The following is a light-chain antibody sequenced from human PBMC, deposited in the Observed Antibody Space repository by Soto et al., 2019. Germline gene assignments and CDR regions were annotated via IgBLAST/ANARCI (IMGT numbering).Light chain of an antibody. CDR2: GAS. V-gene: IGKV3-15*01. J-gene: IGKJ5*01. Sequence: ASQSVSSIVAWQQQQPGQPRTLLXYGASTTATGIPASFSGGGSGTEFPLTISSLPSEDFAVYYCQQYNNWPPLTFGQGTRLEIK. CDR1: QSVSSI. CDR3: QQYNNWPPLT.